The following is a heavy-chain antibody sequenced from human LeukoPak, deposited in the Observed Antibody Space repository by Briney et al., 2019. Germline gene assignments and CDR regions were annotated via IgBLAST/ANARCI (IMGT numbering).Heavy chain of an antibody. V-gene: IGHV4-30-2*01. CDR2: IYHSGST. CDR3: ARAAAAGYFYFDY. CDR1: GGSISNGGYS. Sequence: SQTLSLTCAVSGGSISNGGYSWSWIRQPPGKGLEWIGYIYHSGSTYYNPSLKSRVTISVDRSKNQFSLKLSSVTAADTAVYYCARAAAAGYFYFDYWGQGTLVTVSS. D-gene: IGHD6-13*01. J-gene: IGHJ4*02.